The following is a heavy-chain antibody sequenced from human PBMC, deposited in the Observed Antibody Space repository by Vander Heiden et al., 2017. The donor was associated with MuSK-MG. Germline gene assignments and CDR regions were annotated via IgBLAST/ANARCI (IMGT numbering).Heavy chain of an antibody. CDR3: AKGSGSYYKYYYYGMDV. D-gene: IGHD3-10*01. CDR2: ISGSGGST. Sequence: EVQLLESGGGLVQPGGSLRLSCAASGFTFSSYAMSWVRQAPGKGLEWVSAISGSGGSTYYADSVKGRFTISRDNSKNTLYLQMNSLRAEDTAVYYCAKGSGSYYKYYYYGMDVWGQGTTVTVSS. J-gene: IGHJ6*02. V-gene: IGHV3-23*01. CDR1: GFTFSSYA.